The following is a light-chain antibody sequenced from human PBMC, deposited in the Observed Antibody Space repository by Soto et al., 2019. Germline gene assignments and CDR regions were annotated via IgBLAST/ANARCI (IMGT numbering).Light chain of an antibody. Sequence: DIQMTQSPSTLSASVGDRVTITCRASQSISNWLAWYQQKPGKAPKLLIYKASSLESGFPSRFSGSGSGPEFTLTISSLQPDDFATYYCQQYNSYRTFGQGTKVEIK. CDR3: QQYNSYRT. V-gene: IGKV1-5*03. J-gene: IGKJ1*01. CDR1: QSISNW. CDR2: KAS.